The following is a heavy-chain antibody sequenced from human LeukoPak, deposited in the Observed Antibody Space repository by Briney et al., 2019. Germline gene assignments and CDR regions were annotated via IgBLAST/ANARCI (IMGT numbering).Heavy chain of an antibody. Sequence: GGSLRLSCAASGFTVSSNYMSWVRQAPGKGLEWVSVIYSGGSTYYADSVKGRFTISRDNSKNTLYLQMNSLRAEDTAVYYCARGYCSSTSCHVARHFEYWGQGTLVTVSS. J-gene: IGHJ4*02. D-gene: IGHD2-2*01. CDR3: ARGYCSSTSCHVARHFEY. CDR2: IYSGGST. V-gene: IGHV3-53*01. CDR1: GFTVSSNY.